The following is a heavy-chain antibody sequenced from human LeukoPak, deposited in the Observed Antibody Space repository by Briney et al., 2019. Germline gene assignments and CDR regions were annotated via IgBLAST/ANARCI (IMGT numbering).Heavy chain of an antibody. CDR3: ARDDGGYDY. V-gene: IGHV4-59*01. Sequence: KPSETLSLTCTVSGDSISHYYWSWIRQPPGKGLEWIGYIYYRGSTNYNPSLKSRVTISIDTSKNQFSLNLSSVTAADTAVYYCARDDGGYDYWGQGTLVTVSS. D-gene: IGHD2-15*01. CDR1: GDSISHYY. J-gene: IGHJ4*02. CDR2: IYYRGST.